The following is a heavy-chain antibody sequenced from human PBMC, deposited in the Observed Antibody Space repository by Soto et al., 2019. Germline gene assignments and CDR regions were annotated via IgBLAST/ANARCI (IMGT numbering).Heavy chain of an antibody. CDR2: MIPIFGTA. CDR1: GGTCSSYA. V-gene: IGHV1-69*12. D-gene: IGHD6-13*01. Sequence: QVQLVQSGAEVKKPGSSVKVSYKASGGTCSSYAISWVRQAPGQGLEWMGGMIPIFGTANYAQKFQGRVTITADESTSTVYMELSSLRSEDTAVYYCASRYSSSWYGGNWFDPWGQGTLVTVSS. CDR3: ASRYSSSWYGGNWFDP. J-gene: IGHJ5*02.